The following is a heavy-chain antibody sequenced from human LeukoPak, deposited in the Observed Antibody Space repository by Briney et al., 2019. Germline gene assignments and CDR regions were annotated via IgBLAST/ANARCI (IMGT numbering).Heavy chain of an antibody. CDR3: ARAHYYGSGSYYFFDY. CDR1: GGSFSGYY. Sequence: SETLSLTCAVYGGSFSGYYWSWIRQPPGKGLEWIGEINHSGSTYYNPSLKGRVTISVDTSKNQFSLKLSSVTAADTAVYYCARAHYYGSGSYYFFDYWGQGTLVTVSS. J-gene: IGHJ4*02. D-gene: IGHD3-10*01. V-gene: IGHV4-34*01. CDR2: INHSGST.